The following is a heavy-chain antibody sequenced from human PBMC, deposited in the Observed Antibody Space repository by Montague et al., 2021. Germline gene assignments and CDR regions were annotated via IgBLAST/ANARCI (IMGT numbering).Heavy chain of an antibody. CDR2: ISSSGSTI. CDR1: GFTFRSYE. D-gene: IGHD1-26*01. V-gene: IGHV3-48*03. CDR3: ARTRLVWWELLGLDY. J-gene: IGHJ4*02. Sequence: SLRLSCAASGFTFRSYEMNWVRQAPGKGLEWVSYISSSGSTIYYADSVKGRFTISRDNARNSLYLQMNSLRAEDTAVYYCARTRLVWWELLGLDYWGQGTLVTVSS.